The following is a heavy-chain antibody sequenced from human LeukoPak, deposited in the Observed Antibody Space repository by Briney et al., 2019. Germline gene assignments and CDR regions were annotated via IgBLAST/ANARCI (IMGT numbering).Heavy chain of an antibody. Sequence: GGSLRLSCAASGFTFSSYSMNWVRQAPGKGLEWVSYISSSSSTIYYADSVKGRFTISRDNAKNSLYLQMNSLRAEDTAVYYCVGYCSSTSCLWFSDYWGQGTLVTVSS. D-gene: IGHD2-2*01. V-gene: IGHV3-48*01. CDR2: ISSSSSTI. CDR1: GFTFSSYS. CDR3: VGYCSSTSCLWFSDY. J-gene: IGHJ4*02.